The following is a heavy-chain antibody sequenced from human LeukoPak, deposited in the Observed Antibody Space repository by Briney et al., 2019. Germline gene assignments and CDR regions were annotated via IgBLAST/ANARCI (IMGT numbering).Heavy chain of an antibody. V-gene: IGHV1-2*02. J-gene: IGHJ4*02. Sequence: ASVKVSCKASGYTFTGYYIHWVRQAPGQGLEWVGWINPNSGGTNYAQKFQGRVTMTRDTSISTAYMELSRLRSDDTAMYYCAKSNGYGLIDYWGQGTLVTVSS. CDR1: GYTFTGYY. CDR3: AKSNGYGLIDY. CDR2: INPNSGGT. D-gene: IGHD5-12*01.